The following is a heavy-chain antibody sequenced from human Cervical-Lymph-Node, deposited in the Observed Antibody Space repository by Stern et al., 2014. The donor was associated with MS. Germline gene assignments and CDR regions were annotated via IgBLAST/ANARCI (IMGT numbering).Heavy chain of an antibody. CDR3: ARAVRELGA. CDR2: IKTDGSEK. D-gene: IGHD1-26*01. CDR1: GFTFSNYW. V-gene: IGHV3-7*01. Sequence: EVHLLESGGGLVQPGGSLRLSCAVSGFTFSNYWMTWVRQAPGKGLEWVASIKTDGSEKSYVAPGKGRFTISRDNANNSTYMPMNSLRAEDTAVYYCARAVRELGAWGQGTLVTVSS. J-gene: IGHJ5*02.